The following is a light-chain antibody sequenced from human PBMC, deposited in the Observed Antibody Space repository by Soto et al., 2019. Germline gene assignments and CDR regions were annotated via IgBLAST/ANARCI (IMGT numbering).Light chain of an antibody. Sequence: QSVLTQPPSVSAAPGQKVTISCSGSNSNIGKNYVFWYQQLPGTAPKLLIYDNNKRPSGIPDRFSGSKSGTSATLGITGLQTGDEADYYCGTWDTSLSAGVFGGGTKLTVL. CDR1: NSNIGKNY. CDR2: DNN. V-gene: IGLV1-51*01. CDR3: GTWDTSLSAGV. J-gene: IGLJ3*02.